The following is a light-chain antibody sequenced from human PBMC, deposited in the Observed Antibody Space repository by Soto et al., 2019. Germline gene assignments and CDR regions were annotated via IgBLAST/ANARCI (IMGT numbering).Light chain of an antibody. CDR1: QSLSSDD. Sequence: EFVLTQSPASLSLSPGETATLSCRASQSLSSDDFAWYRQKPGQPPRLLIYSTSRRMSGIPDRFSASGSGTDFTLTISRLEPEDFAVYYCQKYDNLPCTFGQGTKLEIK. CDR3: QKYDNLPCT. V-gene: IGKV3-20*01. CDR2: STS. J-gene: IGKJ2*02.